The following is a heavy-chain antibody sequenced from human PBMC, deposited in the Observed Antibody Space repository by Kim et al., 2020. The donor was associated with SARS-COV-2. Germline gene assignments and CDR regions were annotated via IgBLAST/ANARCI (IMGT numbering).Heavy chain of an antibody. CDR1: GGSVSSGSYY. CDR3: ARTNAAVVDDYGYPADY. J-gene: IGHJ4*02. D-gene: IGHD4-17*01. Sequence: SETLSLTCTVSGGSVSSGSYYWSWIRQPPGKGLEWIGYIYYSGSTNYNPSLKSRVTISVDTSKNQFSLKLSSVTAADTAVYYCARTNAAVVDDYGYPADYWGQGTLVTVSS. CDR2: IYYSGST. V-gene: IGHV4-61*01.